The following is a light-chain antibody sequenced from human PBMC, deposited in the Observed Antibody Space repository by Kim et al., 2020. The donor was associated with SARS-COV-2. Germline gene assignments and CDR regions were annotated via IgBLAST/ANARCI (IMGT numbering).Light chain of an antibody. CDR2: GAS. Sequence: EIVLTQSPGTLSFSPGERATLSCRTSETISSDYVAWYRHKPGQAPRLLIYGASTRATGIPERFSGSGSGTDFTLTISRLEPEDFAVYYCQQYDPSFPYTFGQGTKLEI. J-gene: IGKJ2*01. CDR3: QQYDPSFPYT. V-gene: IGKV3-20*01. CDR1: ETISSDY.